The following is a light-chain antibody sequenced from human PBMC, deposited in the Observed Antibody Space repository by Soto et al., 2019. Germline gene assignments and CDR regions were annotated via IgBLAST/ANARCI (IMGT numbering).Light chain of an antibody. CDR1: QDVSRS. V-gene: IGKV1-9*01. Sequence: DTQLTQSPSFLSASVGDRVTIACRASQDVSRSVGWYQQKPGTGPKLLISAASTLNSGVPSRFSGSGSGTDFTLTISSLQPEDFATYYCQQLWTYPLTFGGGTKVEI. CDR2: AAS. J-gene: IGKJ4*01. CDR3: QQLWTYPLT.